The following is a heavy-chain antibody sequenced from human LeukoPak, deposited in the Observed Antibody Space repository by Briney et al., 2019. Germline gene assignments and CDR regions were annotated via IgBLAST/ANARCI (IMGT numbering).Heavy chain of an antibody. J-gene: IGHJ4*02. CDR2: VNPNSGGT. CDR3: ARPGAGGGSGSYLY. Sequence: GASVKVSCKASGYTFTDYYMHWVRQAPGQGLEWMGWVNPNSGGTNYAQKFQGWITMTRDTSISTAYMELNRLKSDDSAVYYCARPGAGGGSGSYLYWGQGTLVTVSS. D-gene: IGHD3-10*01. V-gene: IGHV1-2*04. CDR1: GYTFTDYY.